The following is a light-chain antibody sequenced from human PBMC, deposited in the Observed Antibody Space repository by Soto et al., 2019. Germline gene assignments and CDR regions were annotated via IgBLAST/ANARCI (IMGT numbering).Light chain of an antibody. Sequence: DIVMTQSPDSLAVSLGERATINCKSSQSVLHSPNNKNYLAWYQHKPGQSPKMLIYWASFRESGVPDRFSGSGSGTDFTLTISSLQSEVVAVYYCQQYYTNSWSFGQGTKVEIK. V-gene: IGKV4-1*01. J-gene: IGKJ1*01. CDR1: QSVLHSPNNKNY. CDR3: QQYYTNSWS. CDR2: WAS.